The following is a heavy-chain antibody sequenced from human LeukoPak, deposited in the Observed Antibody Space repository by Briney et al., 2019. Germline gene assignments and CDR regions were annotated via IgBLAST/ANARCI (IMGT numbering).Heavy chain of an antibody. D-gene: IGHD2-2*01. Sequence: ASVKVSCKASGYTFTGYYMHWVRQAPGQGLEWMGWINPNSGGTNYAQKFQGRVTMTRDTSISTAYMELSRLRSDDTAVYYCARVHCSSTSCYSIYYYYYMDVWGKGTTVTVSS. CDR3: ARVHCSSTSCYSIYYYYYMDV. CDR1: GYTFTGYY. CDR2: INPNSGGT. V-gene: IGHV1-2*02. J-gene: IGHJ6*03.